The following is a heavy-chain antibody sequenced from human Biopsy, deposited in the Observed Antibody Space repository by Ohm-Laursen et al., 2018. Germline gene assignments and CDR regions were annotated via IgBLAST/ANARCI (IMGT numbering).Heavy chain of an antibody. CDR1: GFTVTNYA. V-gene: IGHV3-23*01. Sequence: GSLRLSCTASGFTVTNYAMSWVRQAPGKGLEWVSSISASDDSKYYGDSVKGRFTISRDSSTNTLYLQMNGLRADDTAVYYCATGPVQMVYANLRGEFASWGQGALVTVSS. CDR2: ISASDDSK. D-gene: IGHD2-8*01. CDR3: ATGPVQMVYANLRGEFAS. J-gene: IGHJ5*02.